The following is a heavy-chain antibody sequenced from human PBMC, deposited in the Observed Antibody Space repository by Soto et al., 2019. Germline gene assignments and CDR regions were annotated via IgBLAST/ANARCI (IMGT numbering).Heavy chain of an antibody. J-gene: IGHJ6*02. CDR2: IYHSGST. Sequence: HLQLQESGSGLVKPSQTLSLTCAVSGGSISSGGYSWSWIRQPPGKGLEWIGYIYHSGSTYYNPSLKGRVTISVARSKNQFSLKLSSGTAADPAVYYCARVPEVWGQGTTVPVSS. CDR1: GGSISSGGYS. CDR3: ARVPEV. V-gene: IGHV4-30-2*01.